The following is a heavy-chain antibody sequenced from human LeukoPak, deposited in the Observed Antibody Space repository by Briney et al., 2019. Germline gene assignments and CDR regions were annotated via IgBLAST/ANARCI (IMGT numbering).Heavy chain of an antibody. J-gene: IGHJ4*02. Sequence: GGSLRLFCAASGFTFSSYAMSWVRQPPGKGLEWVSAITGSGGSTYYTDSVKGRFTISRDNSKNTLYLQMNSLRPEDTAVYYCAKDLLTMIVVVPKEIFDYWGQGTLVTVSS. CDR1: GFTFSSYA. CDR3: AKDLLTMIVVVPKEIFDY. V-gene: IGHV3-23*01. D-gene: IGHD3-22*01. CDR2: ITGSGGST.